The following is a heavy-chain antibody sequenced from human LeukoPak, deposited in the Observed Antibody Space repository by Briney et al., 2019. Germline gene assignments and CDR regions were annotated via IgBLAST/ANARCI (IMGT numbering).Heavy chain of an antibody. Sequence: PGGSLRLSCAASGFTFSNYWMSWVRQAPGKGLEWVANIKQDGSEKYYVDSVKGRFTISRDNAKNSLYLQVNSLRAEDTAVYYCARDPTTVTTEVDYWGQGTLVTVSS. CDR1: GFTFSNYW. CDR3: ARDPTTVTTEVDY. J-gene: IGHJ4*02. CDR2: IKQDGSEK. D-gene: IGHD4-17*01. V-gene: IGHV3-7*03.